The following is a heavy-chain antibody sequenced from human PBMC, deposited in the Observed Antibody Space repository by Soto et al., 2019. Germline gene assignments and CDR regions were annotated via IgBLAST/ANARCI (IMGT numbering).Heavy chain of an antibody. D-gene: IGHD3-10*01. CDR2: IYHSGIT. CDR3: ARMSLFYFFDS. V-gene: IGHV4-59*01. Sequence: SETLSLTCPFSSESMTSYYWSWIRQPPGKGLECIGYIYHSGITNYNPSLKSRVTISLDTSKTQFSLRLSFVTAADTAVYYCARMSLFYFFDSWGQGTLVTVSS. CDR1: SESMTSYY. J-gene: IGHJ4*01.